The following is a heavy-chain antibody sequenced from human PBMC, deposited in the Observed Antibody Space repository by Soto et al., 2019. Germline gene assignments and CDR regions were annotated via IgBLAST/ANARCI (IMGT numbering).Heavy chain of an antibody. CDR3: ARLEGLATISYYFDF. CDR2: IYFRGKT. CDR1: GDSINSDKYY. Sequence: QLQLQESGPGLVKPSETLSLTCSVSGDSINSDKYYWGWIRQPPGKGLEWIGSIYFRGKTYYNPSLQTRATISLDKSKSQFSLKLNSVTAADSAVYFCARLEGLATISYYFDFWGQGALVTVSS. D-gene: IGHD3-9*01. V-gene: IGHV4-39*01. J-gene: IGHJ4*02.